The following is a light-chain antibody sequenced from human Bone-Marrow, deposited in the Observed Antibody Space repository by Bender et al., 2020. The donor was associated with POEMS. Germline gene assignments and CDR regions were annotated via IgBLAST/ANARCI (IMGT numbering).Light chain of an antibody. V-gene: IGLV2-14*03. CDR3: SSFTSRSTLV. CDR1: RSDVGGYDH. J-gene: IGLJ3*02. CDR2: DVY. Sequence: QSALTQPASVSGSAGQSITIPCTGTRSDVGGYDHVSWFQQHPGKVPKLLIYDVYNRASGVSHRFSAFKSGNTASLTISGLQAEDDADYYCSSFTSRSTLVFGGGTKLTVL.